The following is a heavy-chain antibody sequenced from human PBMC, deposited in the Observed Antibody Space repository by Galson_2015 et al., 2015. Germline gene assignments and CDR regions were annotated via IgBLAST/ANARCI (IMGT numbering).Heavy chain of an antibody. J-gene: IGHJ4*02. Sequence: ATLSLTCTVSGGSISYYYWSWIRQPPGKGLEWIGYIYYSGSTNYNPSLKSRVTISVDTSKNQFSLKLSSVTAADTAVYYCARFGMGATTFDYWGQGTLVTVSS. CDR1: GGSISYYY. D-gene: IGHD1-26*01. V-gene: IGHV4-59*01. CDR3: ARFGMGATTFDY. CDR2: IYYSGST.